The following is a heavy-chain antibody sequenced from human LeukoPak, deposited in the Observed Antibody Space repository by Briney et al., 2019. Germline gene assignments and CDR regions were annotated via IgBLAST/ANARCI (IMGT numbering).Heavy chain of an antibody. D-gene: IGHD3-3*01. Sequence: SSETLSLXCTVSGGSISSGDYYWSWIRQPPGKGLEWIGYIYYSGSTYYNPSLKSRVTISVDTSKNQFSLKLSSVTAADTAVYYCARFPYDFWTRSLDAFDIWGQGTMVTVSS. CDR3: ARFPYDFWTRSLDAFDI. CDR1: GGSISSGDYY. CDR2: IYYSGST. J-gene: IGHJ3*02. V-gene: IGHV4-30-4*08.